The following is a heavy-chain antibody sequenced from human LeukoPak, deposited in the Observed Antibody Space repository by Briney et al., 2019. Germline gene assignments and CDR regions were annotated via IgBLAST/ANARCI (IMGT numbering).Heavy chain of an antibody. V-gene: IGHV4-59*01. CDR3: ARDPGGGGNDY. Sequence: PSETLSLTCTVSGGSISSYYWSWIRQPPGKGLEWIGYIYYSGSTNYNPSLKSRVTISVDTSKNQFSLKLSSVTAADTAVYYCARDPGGGGNDYWGQGTLVTVSS. CDR1: GGSISSYY. CDR2: IYYSGST. D-gene: IGHD3-16*01. J-gene: IGHJ4*02.